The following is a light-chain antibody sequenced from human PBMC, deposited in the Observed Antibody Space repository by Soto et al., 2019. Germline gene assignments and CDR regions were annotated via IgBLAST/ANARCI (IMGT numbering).Light chain of an antibody. Sequence: EIVLTQSPDTLSLSPGERATLSCRAGQSVSSTFLAWYQQKPGQAPRLLIYGASTRATDIPDRFSGSGSGTDFTLTISRLEPEDFAVYYCQQYGSSPPITFGQGTRLEIK. CDR1: QSVSSTF. CDR3: QQYGSSPPIT. J-gene: IGKJ5*01. CDR2: GAS. V-gene: IGKV3-20*01.